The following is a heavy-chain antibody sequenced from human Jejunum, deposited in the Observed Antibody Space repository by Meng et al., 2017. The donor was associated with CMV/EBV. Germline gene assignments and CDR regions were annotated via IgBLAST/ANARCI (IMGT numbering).Heavy chain of an antibody. V-gene: IGHV3-74*01. CDR1: GFNFRNYW. CDR3: TGLDY. Sequence: EVDVVESGGGLVQPGGSLRLSCAASGFNFRNYWMHWVRQEPGKGPLWVSRITDDGTTNYADFVQGRFTISRDNAKNTVYLQMNSLRAEDTGIYYCTGLDYWGQGTLVTVFS. J-gene: IGHJ4*02. CDR2: ITDDGTT.